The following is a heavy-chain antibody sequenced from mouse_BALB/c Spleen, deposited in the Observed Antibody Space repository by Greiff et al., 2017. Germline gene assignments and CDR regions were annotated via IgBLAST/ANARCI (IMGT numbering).Heavy chain of an antibody. Sequence: EVMLVESGGGLVKPGGSLKLSCAASGFTFSSYAMSWVRQSPEKRLEWVAEISSGGSYTYYPDTVTGRFTISRDNAKNTLYLEMSSLRSEDTAMYYCASYGNYYAMDYWGQGTSVTVSS. V-gene: IGHV5-9-4*01. D-gene: IGHD2-1*01. CDR3: ASYGNYYAMDY. J-gene: IGHJ4*01. CDR1: GFTFSSYA. CDR2: ISSGGSYT.